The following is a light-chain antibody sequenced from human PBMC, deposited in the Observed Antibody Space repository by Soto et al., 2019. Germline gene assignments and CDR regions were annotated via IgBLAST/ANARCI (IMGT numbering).Light chain of an antibody. CDR1: QSISSY. CDR3: QQSYSTPRT. Sequence: DIQMTQSPSSLSASVGDRVTITCRASQSISSYLNWYQQKPGKAPKLLIHAASSLQSGVPSRFSGSGSGTDFTLTISSLLPEDSATYYCQQSYSTPRTFGQGTTVEIK. V-gene: IGKV1-39*01. CDR2: AAS. J-gene: IGKJ1*01.